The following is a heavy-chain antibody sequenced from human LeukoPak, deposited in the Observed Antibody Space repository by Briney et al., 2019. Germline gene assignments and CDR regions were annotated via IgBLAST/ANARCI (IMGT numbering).Heavy chain of an antibody. D-gene: IGHD4-17*01. J-gene: IGHJ4*02. Sequence: GGSLRLSCAASGFPFSSYGMHWVRQAPGKGLEWVARLVYDERIDYANSVKGRFTISRDNAKNSLYLQMDSLRDEDTAVYYCARDRDYAFDYWGQGTLVTVSS. CDR1: GFPFSSYG. CDR2: LVYDERI. V-gene: IGHV3-33*01. CDR3: ARDRDYAFDY.